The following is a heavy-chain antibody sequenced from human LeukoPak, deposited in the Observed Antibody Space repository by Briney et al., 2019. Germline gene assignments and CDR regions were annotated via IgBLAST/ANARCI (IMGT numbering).Heavy chain of an antibody. CDR2: IYYSGST. D-gene: IGHD1-14*01. Sequence: SETLSLTCTVSGGSIGSYYWSWIRQPPGKGLEWIGYIYYSGSTNYNPSLKSRVTISVDTSKNQFSLKLSSVTAADTAVYYCARAEGDYYGMDVWGQGTTVTVSS. J-gene: IGHJ6*02. CDR1: GGSIGSYY. CDR3: ARAEGDYYGMDV. V-gene: IGHV4-59*01.